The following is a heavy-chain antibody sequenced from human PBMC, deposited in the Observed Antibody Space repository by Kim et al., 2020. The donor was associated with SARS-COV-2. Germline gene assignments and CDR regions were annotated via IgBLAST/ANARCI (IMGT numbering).Heavy chain of an antibody. CDR3: ARDLGWSGHPYYKRWFDP. V-gene: IGHV6-1*01. CDR2: TYYRSKWYN. D-gene: IGHD3-3*01. CDR1: GDRVSSNSAA. J-gene: IGHJ5*02. Sequence: SQTLSLTCAISGDRVSSNSAAWHWIRQSPSRGLEWLGRTYYRSKWYNDYAVSVKSRLTINPDTSKNQFSLQLNSVTPEDTAVYYCARDLGWSGHPYYKRWFDPWGQGTLVTVSS.